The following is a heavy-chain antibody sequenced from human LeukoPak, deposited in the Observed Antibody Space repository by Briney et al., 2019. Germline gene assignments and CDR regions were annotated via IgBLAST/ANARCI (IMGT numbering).Heavy chain of an antibody. CDR2: IYSGGST. CDR3: AGRFVVVVGAIDY. CDR1: GFTVSSNY. J-gene: IGHJ4*02. V-gene: IGHV3-66*01. D-gene: IGHD2-15*01. Sequence: GGSLRLSCAASGFTVSSNYMSWVRQAPGKGLEWVSVIYSGGSTYYAASVTGRFTISRDNSKNTLYLQMNSLRVEDTAVYYCAGRFVVVVGAIDYWGQGTLVTVSS.